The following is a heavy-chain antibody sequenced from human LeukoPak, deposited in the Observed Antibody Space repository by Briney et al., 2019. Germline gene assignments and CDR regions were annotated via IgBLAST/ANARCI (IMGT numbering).Heavy chain of an antibody. V-gene: IGHV3-48*03. CDR3: ARDTLNGPFVISLDY. CDR1: GFSFSSYE. J-gene: IGHJ4*02. CDR2: ISSGGNTE. D-gene: IGHD3-9*01. Sequence: PGRSLRLSCAASGFSFSSYEMNWVRQAPGKGLEWVSHISSGGNTEYYVDSVRGRFTMSRDNAKNLLFLQMNSLRAEDTAVYYCARDTLNGPFVISLDYWGQGALVTVSS.